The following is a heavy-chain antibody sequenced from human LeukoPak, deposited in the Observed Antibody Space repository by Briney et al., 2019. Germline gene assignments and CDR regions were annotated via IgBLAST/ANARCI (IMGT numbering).Heavy chain of an antibody. D-gene: IGHD2-21*02. Sequence: GGSLRLSCVASGCTFSRYAMNWVRQTPGKRLEWVSLIGTNEARTHYADSVKGRFTISRDNSKNTLFLQMHSVRAEDTAVYYCAKNPGSACLYDNADWGQGTLVTVSS. V-gene: IGHV3-23*01. CDR1: GCTFSRYA. CDR3: AKNPGSACLYDNAD. J-gene: IGHJ1*01. CDR2: IGTNEART.